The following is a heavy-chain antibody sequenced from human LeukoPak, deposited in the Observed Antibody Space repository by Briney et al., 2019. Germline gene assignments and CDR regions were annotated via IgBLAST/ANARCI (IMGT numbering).Heavy chain of an antibody. D-gene: IGHD3-10*01. V-gene: IGHV1-69*06. CDR2: IIPIFGTA. CDR3: ARDGELLWFGESSYGMDV. J-gene: IGHJ6*04. CDR1: GGTLSSYA. Sequence: SVKVSCKASGGTLSSYAISWVRQAPGQGLEWMGGIIPIFGTANYAQKFQGRVTITADKSTSTAYMELSSLRSEDTAVYYCARDGELLWFGESSYGMDVWGKGTTVTVSS.